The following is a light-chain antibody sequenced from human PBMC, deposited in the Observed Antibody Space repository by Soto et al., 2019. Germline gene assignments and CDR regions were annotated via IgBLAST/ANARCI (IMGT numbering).Light chain of an antibody. J-gene: IGKJ2*01. CDR1: ESISSC. V-gene: IGKV1-5*03. CDR3: QQYKSDSSYT. Sequence: DIQMTQSPSSLSASVGDRVTITCRARESISSCLAWYQQKPGKAPKLLIYKASTLESGVPSRFSGSGSGTQFTLTISSLQPDDVATYYCQQYKSDSSYTFGQGTKLEI. CDR2: KAS.